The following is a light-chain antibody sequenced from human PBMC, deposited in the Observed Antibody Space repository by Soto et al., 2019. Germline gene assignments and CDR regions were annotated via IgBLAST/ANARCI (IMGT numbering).Light chain of an antibody. CDR1: QSIISH. J-gene: IGKJ1*01. CDR2: GAF. CDR3: QQYSTYTPRT. Sequence: DIQMTQSPSSLSASVGDRVTITCRASQSIISHLNWYQQKPGKAPKLLIHGAFTLQSGVPSRFSGSGSGTEFTLTISSLQPDDFATYYCQQYSTYTPRTFGQGTKVDIK. V-gene: IGKV1-39*01.